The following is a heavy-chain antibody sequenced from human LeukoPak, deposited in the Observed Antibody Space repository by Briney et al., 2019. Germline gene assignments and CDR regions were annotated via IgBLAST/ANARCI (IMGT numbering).Heavy chain of an antibody. CDR1: GGSISSDY. CDR2: IYYSGST. D-gene: IGHD3-10*01. V-gene: IGHV4-59*13. J-gene: IGHJ4*02. CDR3: ARDQGVRGVQY. Sequence: PSETLSLTCTVSGGSISSDYWGWVRQPPGKGVEWIGYIYYSGSTNYNPSLKSRVTISVDTSKNQFSLRLSSVTAADTAVYYCARDQGVRGVQYWGQGTLVTVSS.